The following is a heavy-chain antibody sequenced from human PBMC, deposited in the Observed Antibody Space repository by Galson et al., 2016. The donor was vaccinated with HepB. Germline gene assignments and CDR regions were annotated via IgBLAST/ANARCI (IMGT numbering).Heavy chain of an antibody. CDR1: GFTFSGYG. Sequence: SLRLSCAASGFTFSGYGMHWVRQAPGKGLEWVAADSMDGRRKFYADSVTGRFTISRANSNNILFLQMSSLRADDTAVYFCAKRHEYCPPVGCSVDYWGQGTLVSVSS. CDR3: AKRHEYCPPVGCSVDY. CDR2: DSMDGRRK. V-gene: IGHV3-30*18. J-gene: IGHJ4*02. D-gene: IGHD2/OR15-2a*01.